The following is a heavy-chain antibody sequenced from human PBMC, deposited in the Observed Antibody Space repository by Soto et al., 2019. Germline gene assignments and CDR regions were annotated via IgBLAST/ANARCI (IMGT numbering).Heavy chain of an antibody. CDR1: GFTFSIYA. Sequence: GGSLRLSCPASGFTFSIYAMHWVRQAPGKGLEYVSAIKNSGSTTDYADSVKGRFTVSRDNSKNTLYLQMSSLRSDDTAVYYCAVVAGSYYFDAWGHGTLVTVSS. D-gene: IGHD6-19*01. J-gene: IGHJ4*01. V-gene: IGHV3-64D*08. CDR2: IKNSGSTT. CDR3: AVVAGSYYFDA.